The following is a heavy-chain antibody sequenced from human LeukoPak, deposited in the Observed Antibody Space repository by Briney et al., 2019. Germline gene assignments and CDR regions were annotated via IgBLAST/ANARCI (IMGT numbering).Heavy chain of an antibody. Sequence: PGGSLRHSCAPSGFTVSSYWRHWVRQVPGKGLVWVSRINSDGSSTNYADSVKGRFTISRDNAKNTLYLKMNSLRVEDTAEYYCARGRGPYGWFDPWGQGTLVTVSS. CDR1: GFTVSSYW. CDR3: ARGRGPYGWFDP. V-gene: IGHV3-74*01. D-gene: IGHD3-10*01. CDR2: INSDGSST. J-gene: IGHJ5*02.